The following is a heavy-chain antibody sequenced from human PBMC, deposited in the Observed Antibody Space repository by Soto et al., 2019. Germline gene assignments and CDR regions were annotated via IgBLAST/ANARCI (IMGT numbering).Heavy chain of an antibody. CDR3: AKDPHHLLVYLAY. J-gene: IGHJ4*02. Sequence: GGSLRLSCAASEFTFINYAMSWVLQAPGKGLEWVSSISDNGGTTYYADSVKGRFTISRDNSKNTLYLQMNSLRAEDTAVYYWAKDPHHLLVYLAYPAQRTPVPVSS. V-gene: IGHV3-23*01. CDR2: ISDNGGTT. CDR1: EFTFINYA.